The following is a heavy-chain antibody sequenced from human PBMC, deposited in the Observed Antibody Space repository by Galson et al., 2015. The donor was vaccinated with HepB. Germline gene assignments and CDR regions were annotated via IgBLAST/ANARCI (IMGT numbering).Heavy chain of an antibody. CDR1: GFTFSGSA. J-gene: IGHJ4*02. CDR3: VIGELLRGDLDY. D-gene: IGHD1-26*01. Sequence: SLRLSCAASGFTFSGSAMHWVRQASGKGLEWVGRIRSKANSYATAYAASVKGRFTISRDDSKNTAYLQMNSLRSEDTAVYYCVIGELLRGDLDYWGQGTLVTVSS. CDR2: IRSKANSYAT. V-gene: IGHV3-73*01.